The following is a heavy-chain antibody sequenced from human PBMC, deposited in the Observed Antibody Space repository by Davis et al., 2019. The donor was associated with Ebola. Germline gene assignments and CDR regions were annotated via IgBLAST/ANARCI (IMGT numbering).Heavy chain of an antibody. V-gene: IGHV3-53*04. D-gene: IGHD6-19*01. CDR2: IYSGGST. J-gene: IGHJ4*02. Sequence: GGSLRLSCAASGLTVSSNYMSWVRQAPGKGLEWVSVIYSGGSTYYADSVKGRFTISRHNSKNTLYLQMNSLRAEDTAVYYCAREALHLNSSGWYFDYWGQGTLVTVSS. CDR1: GLTVSSNY. CDR3: AREALHLNSSGWYFDY.